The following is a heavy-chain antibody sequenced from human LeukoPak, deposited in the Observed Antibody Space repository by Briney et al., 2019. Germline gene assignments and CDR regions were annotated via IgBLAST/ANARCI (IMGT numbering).Heavy chain of an antibody. Sequence: GGSLRLSCAASGFTFRNHAMHWVRQAPGKGLEYVSAINSNGDTTYYRDSVKGRFTISRDNSKSTLFLQMGSLRPADTAVYYCAREERGLAIDYWGQGALVTVSS. V-gene: IGHV3-64*02. CDR1: GFTFRNHA. CDR2: INSNGDTT. CDR3: AREERGLAIDY. J-gene: IGHJ4*02. D-gene: IGHD3/OR15-3a*01.